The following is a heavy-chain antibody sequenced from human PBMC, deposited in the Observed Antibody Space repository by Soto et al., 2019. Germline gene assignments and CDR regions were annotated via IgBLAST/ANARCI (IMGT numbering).Heavy chain of an antibody. D-gene: IGHD3-3*02. J-gene: IGHJ6*02. Sequence: QVQLQQWGAGLLKPSETLSLTCAVSGGSFSGYFWTWIHQAPGKGLEWIGEITHSGGTNYNSSLKSRVMISVDTSKKQFSLILSSVTAADTAVYYCARDRQFYHFWSGYENEGPDGLDVWGQGTTVTVSS. CDR2: ITHSGGT. CDR3: ARDRQFYHFWSGYENEGPDGLDV. CDR1: GGSFSGYF. V-gene: IGHV4-34*02.